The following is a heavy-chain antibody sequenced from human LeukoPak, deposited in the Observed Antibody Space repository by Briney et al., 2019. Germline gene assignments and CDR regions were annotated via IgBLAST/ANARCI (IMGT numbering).Heavy chain of an antibody. CDR1: GGSISGHY. V-gene: IGHV4-59*11. CDR3: ARVGSRGILGFIDY. D-gene: IGHD1-26*01. Sequence: NSSETLSLTCTVSGGSISGHYWSWIRQPPGKGLESIGYIYYSGSTNYSPSLKSRVTISVDTSPNQLSLKLSSVTAADTAVYYCARVGSRGILGFIDYWGQGTLVTVSS. CDR2: IYYSGST. J-gene: IGHJ4*02.